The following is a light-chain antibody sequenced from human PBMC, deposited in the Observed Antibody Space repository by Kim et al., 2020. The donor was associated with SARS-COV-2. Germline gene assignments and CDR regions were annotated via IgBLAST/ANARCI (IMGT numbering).Light chain of an antibody. CDR3: QVWDSITYVV. Sequence: SYELTQPPAMTVSPGQTASITCSGDNLGKKYASWYQQKSGQSPVLVIYQGNKRPSGIPERFSGSSSGNTATLTISGTQAMDEADYYCQVWDSITYVVYGGGTQLTVL. J-gene: IGLJ2*01. V-gene: IGLV3-1*01. CDR2: QGN. CDR1: NLGKKY.